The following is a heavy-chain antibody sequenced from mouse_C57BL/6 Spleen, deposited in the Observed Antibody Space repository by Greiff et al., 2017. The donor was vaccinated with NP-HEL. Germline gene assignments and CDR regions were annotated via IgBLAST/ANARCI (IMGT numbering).Heavy chain of an antibody. CDR3: ARPHYYGSSPWFAY. CDR2: ISYDGSN. J-gene: IGHJ3*01. Sequence: EVQLQESGPGLVKPSQSLSLTCSVTGYSITSGYYWNWIRQFPGNKLEWMGYISYDGSNNYNPSLKNRISITRDTSKNQFFLKLNSVTTEDTATYYCARPHYYGSSPWFAYWGQGTLVTVSA. V-gene: IGHV3-6*01. D-gene: IGHD1-1*01. CDR1: GYSITSGYY.